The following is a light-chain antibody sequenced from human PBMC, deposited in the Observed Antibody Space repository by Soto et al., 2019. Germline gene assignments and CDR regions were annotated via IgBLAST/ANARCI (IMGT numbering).Light chain of an antibody. Sequence: EIVLTQSPGTLSLSPGQRATLSCRASQTVRSNFLAWYQQKPGQAPRLLIYGASSRASDIPDRFSGSGSGTDFTRTLSRLEPEDFAMYYCQQYGISPGTFGQGTKVENK. CDR1: QTVRSNF. CDR2: GAS. CDR3: QQYGISPGT. V-gene: IGKV3-20*01. J-gene: IGKJ1*01.